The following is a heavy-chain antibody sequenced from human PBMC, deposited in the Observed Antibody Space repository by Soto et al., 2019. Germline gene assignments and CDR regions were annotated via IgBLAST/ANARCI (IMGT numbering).Heavy chain of an antibody. Sequence: GGSLRLSCAASGFTFSSYAISWVRQAQGKGLEWVSAISGSGGSTYYADSVKGRFTISRHNSKNTLYLQMNSLRAEDTAVYYCAKAHSAYHYDSSGLIDYWGQGTLVTVSS. D-gene: IGHD3-22*01. CDR1: GFTFSSYA. CDR2: ISGSGGST. J-gene: IGHJ4*02. V-gene: IGHV3-23*01. CDR3: AKAHSAYHYDSSGLIDY.